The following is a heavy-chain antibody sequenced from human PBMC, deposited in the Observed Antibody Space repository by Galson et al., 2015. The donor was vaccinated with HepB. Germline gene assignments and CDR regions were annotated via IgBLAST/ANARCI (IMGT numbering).Heavy chain of an antibody. J-gene: IGHJ6*02. V-gene: IGHV1-2*04. CDR3: ARDLIDSGYERPRDYYGMDV. Sequence: SVKVSCKASGYTFTGYYMHWVRQAPGQGLEWMGWINPNSGGTNYAQKFQGWVTMTRDTSISTAYMELSRLRSDDTAVYYCARDLIDSGYERPRDYYGMDVWGQGTTVTVSS. D-gene: IGHD5-12*01. CDR1: GYTFTGYY. CDR2: INPNSGGT.